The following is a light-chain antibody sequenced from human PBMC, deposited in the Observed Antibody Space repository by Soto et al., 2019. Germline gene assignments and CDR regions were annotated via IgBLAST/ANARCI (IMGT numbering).Light chain of an antibody. J-gene: IGKJ4*01. CDR1: QSVSSSY. V-gene: IGKV3-20*01. CDR3: QRYRTS. CDR2: GAS. Sequence: PGERATLSCRASQSVSSSYLAWYQQKPGQPPRLLIYGASSRATGIPDRFSGSGSGTDFTLTITRLEPEDFAVYYCQRYRTSFGGGTKVEIK.